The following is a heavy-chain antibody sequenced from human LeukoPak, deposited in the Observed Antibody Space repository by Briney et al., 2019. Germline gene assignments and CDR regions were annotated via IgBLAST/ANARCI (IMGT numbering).Heavy chain of an antibody. V-gene: IGHV3-53*01. CDR2: IYNDGRT. CDR3: ARDDYYGSGSYYNFFDY. D-gene: IGHD3-10*01. CDR1: GFIVNNKY. Sequence: GGSLRLSCAASGFIVNNKYMTWVRQAPGKGLEWVSLIYNDGRTYYADSVKGRCTISRDNSENTLYLQMNSLRAEDTAVYYCARDDYYGSGSYYNFFDYWGQGTLVTVSS. J-gene: IGHJ4*02.